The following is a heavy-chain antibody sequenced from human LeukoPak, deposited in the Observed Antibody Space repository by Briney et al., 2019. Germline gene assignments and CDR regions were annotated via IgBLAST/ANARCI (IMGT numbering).Heavy chain of an antibody. CDR3: ARTSRTVTLYYFDY. CDR2: IYYSGST. Sequence: PSETLSLTCTVSGGSISSSSCYWAWIRRPPGKGLEWIGSIYYSGSTYYNPSHKSRVTISVDTSKNQFSLKLSSVTAADTAVYYCARTSRTVTLYYFDYWGQGTLVTVSS. D-gene: IGHD4-17*01. V-gene: IGHV4-39*01. J-gene: IGHJ4*02. CDR1: GGSISSSSCY.